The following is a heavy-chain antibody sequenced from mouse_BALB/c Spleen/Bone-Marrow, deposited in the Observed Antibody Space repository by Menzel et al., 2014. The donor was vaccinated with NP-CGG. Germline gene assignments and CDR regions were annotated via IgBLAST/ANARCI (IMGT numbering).Heavy chain of an antibody. CDR3: NTGFAY. Sequence: EVNVVESGGGLVQPGGSMKLSCVASGFTFSNYWMNWVRQSPEKGLEWVAEIRLKSHNYATRYAESVKGRFTISRDDSKSSVYLQMNNLRTEDSGIYYCNTGFAYWGQGTLVTVSA. V-gene: IGHV6-6*02. CDR1: GFTFSNYW. J-gene: IGHJ3*01. CDR2: IRLKSHNYAT.